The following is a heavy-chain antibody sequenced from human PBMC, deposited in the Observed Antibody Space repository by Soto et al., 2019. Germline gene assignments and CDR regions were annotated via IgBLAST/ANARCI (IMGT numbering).Heavy chain of an antibody. V-gene: IGHV4-39*01. CDR3: ARQHYYDSSGYYTWN. Sequence: SSETLSLTCSFSGGSIMSNFYYWGWIRQPPGKGLEWIATVLNIWSTYYTQSLKNRVNISTNTSNNKFSLRLNSVTAADTAVYYCARQHYYDSSGYYTWNWGQGTLVT. CDR1: GGSIMSNFYY. D-gene: IGHD3-22*01. CDR2: VLNIWST. J-gene: IGHJ4*02.